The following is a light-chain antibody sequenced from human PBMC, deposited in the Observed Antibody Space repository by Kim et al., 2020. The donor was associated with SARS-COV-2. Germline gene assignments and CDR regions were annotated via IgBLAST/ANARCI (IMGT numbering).Light chain of an antibody. CDR1: QGISSY. J-gene: IGKJ1*01. CDR3: QQLNSYPPWT. Sequence: SIGNRVTITCRASQGISSYLAWYQQKPGKAPKLLIYAASTLQSGVPSRFSGSGSGTDFTLTISSLQPEDFATYYCQQLNSYPPWTFGQGTKVDIK. CDR2: AAS. V-gene: IGKV1-9*01.